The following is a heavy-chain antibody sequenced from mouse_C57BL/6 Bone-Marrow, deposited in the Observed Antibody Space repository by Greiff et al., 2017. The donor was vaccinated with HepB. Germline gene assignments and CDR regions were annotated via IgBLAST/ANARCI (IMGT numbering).Heavy chain of an antibody. CDR3: AAYGSSYVEWYFDV. CDR2: INPGSGGT. V-gene: IGHV1-54*01. CDR1: GYAFTNYL. D-gene: IGHD1-1*01. Sequence: LQESGAELVRPGTSVKVSCKASGYAFTNYLIEWVKQRPGQGLEWIGVINPGSGGTNYNEKFKGKATLTADKSSSTAYMQLSSLTSEDSAVYFCAAYGSSYVEWYFDVWGTGTTVTVSS. J-gene: IGHJ1*03.